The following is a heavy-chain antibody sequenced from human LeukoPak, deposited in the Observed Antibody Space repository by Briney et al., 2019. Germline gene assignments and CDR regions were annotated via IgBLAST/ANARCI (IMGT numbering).Heavy chain of an antibody. CDR2: IYTSGST. CDR3: ARERVWRYCGGDSCGWFDP. CDR1: GGSISSGSYY. D-gene: IGHD2-21*02. J-gene: IGHJ5*02. Sequence: SETLSLTCTVSGGSISSGSYYWSWIRQPAGKGLEWIGRIYTSGSTNYNPSLKSRVTISVDTSKNQFSLKLSSVTAADTAVYYCARERVWRYCGGDSCGWFDPWGQGTLVTVSS. V-gene: IGHV4-61*02.